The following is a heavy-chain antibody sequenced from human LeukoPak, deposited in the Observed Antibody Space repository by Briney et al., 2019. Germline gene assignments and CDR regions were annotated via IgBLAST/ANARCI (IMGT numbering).Heavy chain of an antibody. CDR2: INHSGST. CDR3: ARQVEVAGTCYYFDY. J-gene: IGHJ4*02. CDR1: GGSFSGYY. Sequence: SETLSLTCAVYGGSFSGYYWSWIRQPPGRGLEWIGEINHSGSTKSNPSLKSRVTISVDTSKNLFSLNLSSMTAADTAVYYCARQVEVAGTCYYFDYWGQGTLVTVSS. D-gene: IGHD6-19*01. V-gene: IGHV4-34*01.